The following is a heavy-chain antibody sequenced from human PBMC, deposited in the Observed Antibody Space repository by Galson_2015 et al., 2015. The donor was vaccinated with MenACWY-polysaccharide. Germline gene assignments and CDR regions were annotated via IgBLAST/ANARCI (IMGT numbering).Heavy chain of an antibody. V-gene: IGHV3-48*01. D-gene: IGHD5-12*01. Sequence: SLRLSCAASGFTFSTHWMHWVRQAPGKGLEWISHINSGSSIVYGDSVKGRFTISRDNAKNSLYLQMDSLRAEDTAVYYCARDAQRGYSGYDYFFDYWGQGTLVTVSS. CDR1: GFTFSTHW. J-gene: IGHJ4*02. CDR2: INSGSSIV. CDR3: ARDAQRGYSGYDYFFDY.